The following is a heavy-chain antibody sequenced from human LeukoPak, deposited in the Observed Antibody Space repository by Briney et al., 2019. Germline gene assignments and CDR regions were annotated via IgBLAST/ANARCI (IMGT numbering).Heavy chain of an antibody. CDR1: GGSINSYY. Sequence: SETLSLTCTVSGGSINSYYWSWIRQSAGKGLEWIGRIYTSGSTPDYNPSLKSRVTISVDTSKNQFSLKLSSVTAADTAVYYCARPNSNYLGNDAFDIWGQGTMVTVSS. CDR3: ARPNSNYLGNDAFDI. J-gene: IGHJ3*02. CDR2: IYTSGSTP. D-gene: IGHD4-11*01. V-gene: IGHV4-4*07.